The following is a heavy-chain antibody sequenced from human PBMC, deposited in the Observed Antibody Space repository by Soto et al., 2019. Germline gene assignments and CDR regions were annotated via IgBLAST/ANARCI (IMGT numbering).Heavy chain of an antibody. D-gene: IGHD4-17*01. CDR1: GGSISSYY. V-gene: IGHV4-59*08. CDR3: ARNYGGNVDF. J-gene: IGHJ4*02. Sequence: SETLSLTCTVSGGSISSYYWSWIRQPPGKGLEWIGYIYYSGSADYNPSLKSRDTISVDTSKKQFSLKLSSATAADTAVYYCARNYGGNVDFWGQGTLVTVSS. CDR2: IYYSGSA.